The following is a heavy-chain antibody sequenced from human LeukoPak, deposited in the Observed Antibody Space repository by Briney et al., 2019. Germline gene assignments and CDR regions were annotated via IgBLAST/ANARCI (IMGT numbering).Heavy chain of an antibody. CDR1: GFTFSSYG. CDR2: ISYDGSNK. CDR3: AKGPPRVSSSWYWFDP. D-gene: IGHD6-13*01. V-gene: IGHV3-30*18. J-gene: IGHJ5*02. Sequence: GGSLRLSCAASGFTFSSYGMHWVRQAPGKGLEWGAVISYDGSNKYYADSVKGRFTISRDNSKNTLYLQMNSLRAEDTAVYYCAKGPPRVSSSWYWFDPWGQGTLVIVSS.